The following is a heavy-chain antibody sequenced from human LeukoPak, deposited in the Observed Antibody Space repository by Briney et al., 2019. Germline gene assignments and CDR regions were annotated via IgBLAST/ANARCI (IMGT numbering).Heavy chain of an antibody. J-gene: IGHJ6*02. CDR1: RFTPIEYS. CDR2: LGRSGENR. D-gene: IGHD2-2*01. V-gene: IGHV3-23*01. CDR3: VKGRPCETCMPMDA. Sequence: GGSLTPSWVVDRFTPIEYSMRWVRPAAGKGLEWVSGLGRSGENRYYATSVRGRFSISRDNSKDTVYLQMNSMRAEDTAIYYCVKGRPCETCMPMDAWGQGTTVTVSS.